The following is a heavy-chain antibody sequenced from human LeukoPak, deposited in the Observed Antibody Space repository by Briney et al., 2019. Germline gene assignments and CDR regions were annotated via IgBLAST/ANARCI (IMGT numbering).Heavy chain of an antibody. CDR3: AKDRSGIAAAGTFYYYYGMDV. Sequence: GGSLRLSCAASGFTFSSYGMHRVRQAPGKGLEWVAVISYDGSNKYYADSVKGRFTISRDNSKNTLYLQMNSLRAEDTAVYYCAKDRSGIAAAGTFYYYYGMDVWGQGTTVTVSS. CDR2: ISYDGSNK. J-gene: IGHJ6*02. CDR1: GFTFSSYG. D-gene: IGHD6-13*01. V-gene: IGHV3-30*18.